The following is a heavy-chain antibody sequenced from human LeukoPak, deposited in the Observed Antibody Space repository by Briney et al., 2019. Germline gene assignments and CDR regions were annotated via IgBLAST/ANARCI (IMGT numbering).Heavy chain of an antibody. CDR2: ISGSGGST. Sequence: GGSLRLSCAASAFTFSSYAMSWVRQAPGKGLAWVSVISGSGGSTYYADSVKGRFTISRDNSQNTLYLQMNNLRAEDTAVYYCAKDQANYGGNSFDYWGQGTLVTVSS. V-gene: IGHV3-23*01. J-gene: IGHJ4*02. D-gene: IGHD4-23*01. CDR1: AFTFSSYA. CDR3: AKDQANYGGNSFDY.